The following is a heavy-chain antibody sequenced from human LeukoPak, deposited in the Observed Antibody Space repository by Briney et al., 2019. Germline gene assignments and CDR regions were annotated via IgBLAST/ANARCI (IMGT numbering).Heavy chain of an antibody. V-gene: IGHV3-48*04. CDR2: ISGSGATI. J-gene: IGHJ5*02. D-gene: IGHD3-22*01. CDR1: GFTFSSYW. CDR3: AKSVNSYYDWFDP. Sequence: GGSLRLSCAASGFTFSSYWMHWVRQAPGKGLEWVSYISGSGATIYYADSVKGRFTVSRDNAKNSLYLQMNNLRAEDTAVYYCAKSVNSYYDWFDPWGQGTLVIVSS.